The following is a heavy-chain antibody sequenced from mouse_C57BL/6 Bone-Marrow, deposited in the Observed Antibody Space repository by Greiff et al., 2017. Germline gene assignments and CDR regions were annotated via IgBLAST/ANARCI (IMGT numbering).Heavy chain of an antibody. Sequence: VQLQQPGAELVKPGASVKLSCKASGYTFTNYWMHWVKQRPGQGLEWIGMMHPNGGSPDYNEKFKSEATLSVDKSSRTAYMGLSSLTSEDSAVSYCAVSYDYDYYTMDYWGQGTSVTVSS. D-gene: IGHD2-4*01. CDR3: AVSYDYDYYTMDY. V-gene: IGHV1-64*01. J-gene: IGHJ4*01. CDR2: MHPNGGSP. CDR1: GYTFTNYW.